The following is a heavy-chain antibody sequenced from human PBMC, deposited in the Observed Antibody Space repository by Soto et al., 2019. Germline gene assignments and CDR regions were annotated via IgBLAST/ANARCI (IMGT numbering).Heavy chain of an antibody. D-gene: IGHD3-3*01. CDR1: GGSISSYY. Sequence: SETLSLTCTVSGGSISSYYWSWIRQPPGKGLEWIGYIYYSGSTNYNPSLKSRVTISVDTSKNQFSLKLSSVTAADTAVYYCAREGGKYYDFWSGYSPGSGMDVWGQGTTVTVSS. J-gene: IGHJ6*02. CDR2: IYYSGST. V-gene: IGHV4-59*01. CDR3: AREGGKYYDFWSGYSPGSGMDV.